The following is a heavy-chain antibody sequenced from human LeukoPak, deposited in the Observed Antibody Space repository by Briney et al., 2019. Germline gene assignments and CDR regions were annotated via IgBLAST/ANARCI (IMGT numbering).Heavy chain of an antibody. CDR3: ARRVWGSYRLDY. V-gene: IGHV4-39*07. D-gene: IGHD3-16*02. Sequence: SETLSLTCSVSGNSIGTTYYWGVIRQPPGKGLEWIAAIYYTGTTYYKPSLKSRVTMSVDTSKNQFSLKLSSVTAADTAVYYCARRVWGSYRLDYWGQGTLVTVSS. CDR2: IYYTGTT. J-gene: IGHJ4*02. CDR1: GNSIGTTYY.